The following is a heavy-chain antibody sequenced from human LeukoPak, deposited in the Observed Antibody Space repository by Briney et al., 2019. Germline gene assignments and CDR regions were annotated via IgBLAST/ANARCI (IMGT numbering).Heavy chain of an antibody. CDR3: ATDGVTIFGVGTLGY. J-gene: IGHJ4*02. D-gene: IGHD3-3*01. Sequence: ASVKVSCKVSGYTLTELSMHWVRQAPGKGLEWRGGFDPEDGGTIYAQKFQGRVTMTEDTSTDTAYMELSSLRSEDTAVYYCATDGVTIFGVGTLGYWGQGTLVTVSS. CDR2: FDPEDGGT. V-gene: IGHV1-24*01. CDR1: GYTLTELS.